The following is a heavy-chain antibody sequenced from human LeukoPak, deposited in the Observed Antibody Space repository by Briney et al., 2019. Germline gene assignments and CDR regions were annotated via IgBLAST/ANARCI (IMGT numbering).Heavy chain of an antibody. CDR3: AREGVYGEYSVEPPIQDDY. D-gene: IGHD4-17*01. CDR2: INPSGGST. CDR1: GYTFTSYY. Sequence: ASVKVSCKASGYTFTSYYMHWVRQAPGQGLEWMGIINPSGGSTSYAQKFQGRVTMTRATSTSTVYMELSSLRSEDTDVYYCAREGVYGEYSVEPPIQDDYWGQEPLVTVSS. J-gene: IGHJ4*02. V-gene: IGHV1-46*01.